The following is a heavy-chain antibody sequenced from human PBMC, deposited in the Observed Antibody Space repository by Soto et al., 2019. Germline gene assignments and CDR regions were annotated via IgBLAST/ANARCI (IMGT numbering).Heavy chain of an antibody. CDR2: IYWDDDK. J-gene: IGHJ4*02. D-gene: IGHD3-10*01. Sequence: QITLKESGPTLVKPTQTLTLTCTFSGFSLSTSGVGVGWIRQPPGKALEWLTLIYWDDDKRYSPSLKSRLTITNDTSKNQVVLTMTNMDPVDTATYYCAHRSTYYYGSGIRDGDYFDYWGQGTLFTVSS. CDR3: AHRSTYYYGSGIRDGDYFDY. V-gene: IGHV2-5*02. CDR1: GFSLSTSGVG.